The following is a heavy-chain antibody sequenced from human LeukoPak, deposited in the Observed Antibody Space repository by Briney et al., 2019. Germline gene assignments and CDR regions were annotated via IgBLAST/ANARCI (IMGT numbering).Heavy chain of an antibody. V-gene: IGHV4-61*02. Sequence: SETLSLTCTVSGGSISSGSYYWSWIRQPAGKGLEWIGRIYTSGSTNYNPSLKSRVTISVDTSKNQFSLKLSSVTAADTAVYYCARDCAAAGTDELDYWGQGTLVTVSS. CDR2: IYTSGST. CDR1: GGSISSGSYY. CDR3: ARDCAAAGTDELDY. J-gene: IGHJ4*02. D-gene: IGHD6-13*01.